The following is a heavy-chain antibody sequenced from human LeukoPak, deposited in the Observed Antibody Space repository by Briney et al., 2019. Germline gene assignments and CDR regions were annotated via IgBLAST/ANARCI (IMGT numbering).Heavy chain of an antibody. D-gene: IGHD2-2*01. Sequence: ASVKVSCKVSGYTLTELSMHWVRQAPGKGLEWMGGFDPEDGETIYAQKFQGRVTMTEDTSTDTAYMELSSLRSEDTAVYYCASSGYCSSTSCFNLRNWFDPWGQGTLVTVSS. CDR1: GYTLTELS. CDR2: FDPEDGET. CDR3: ASSGYCSSTSCFNLRNWFDP. V-gene: IGHV1-24*01. J-gene: IGHJ5*02.